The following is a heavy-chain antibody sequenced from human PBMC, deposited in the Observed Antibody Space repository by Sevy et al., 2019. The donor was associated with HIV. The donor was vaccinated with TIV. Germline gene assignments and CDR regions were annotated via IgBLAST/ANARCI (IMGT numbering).Heavy chain of an antibody. CDR2: IKKDGTDK. CDR1: GFTFSNHW. D-gene: IGHD3-10*01. J-gene: IGHJ4*02. V-gene: IGHV3-7*03. CDR3: ARDRRVEYGDSEY. Sequence: GGSLRLSCGVSGFTFSNHWMSWVRQAPGKGLEWVANIKKDGTDKFYVDSVKGRFSISRDNAENSLYLEMNSLRVEDTAVYYCARDRRVEYGDSEYWGQGTLVTVSS.